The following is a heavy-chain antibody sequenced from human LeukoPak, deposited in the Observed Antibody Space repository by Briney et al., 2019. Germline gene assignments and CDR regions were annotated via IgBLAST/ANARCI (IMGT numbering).Heavy chain of an antibody. CDR3: ARPDY. Sequence: SQTLSLTCTVSGGSITSGDNFWNWIRQPPGKGLEWIGYIWHSGNTYYNPSLKSRVTISVDRSRNQFSLSLSSVTAADTAVYYCARPDYWGQGTLVTVSS. V-gene: IGHV4-30-2*01. CDR2: IWHSGNT. J-gene: IGHJ4*02. CDR1: GGSITSGDNF.